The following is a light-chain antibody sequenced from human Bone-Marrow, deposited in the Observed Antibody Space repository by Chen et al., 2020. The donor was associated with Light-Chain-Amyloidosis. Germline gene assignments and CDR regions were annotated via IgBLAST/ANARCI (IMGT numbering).Light chain of an antibody. J-gene: IGLJ1*01. V-gene: IGLV2-14*01. CDR3: SSYTITSTLV. Sequence: QSALTQPASVSGSPGQSITISCTGTSSDVGGDIHVSWYTQHPDKAPKLMIYEVTNRLSWVPDRFSVSKSNNTASLTISELQTEDEANYFCSSYTITSTLVFGSGARVTVL. CDR2: EVT. CDR1: SSDVGGDIH.